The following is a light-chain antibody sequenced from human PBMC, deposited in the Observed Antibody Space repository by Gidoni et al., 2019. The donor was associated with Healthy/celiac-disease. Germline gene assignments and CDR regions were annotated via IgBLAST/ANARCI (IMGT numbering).Light chain of an antibody. CDR1: QSVRSY. V-gene: IGKV3-11*01. Sequence: EIVLTQSPATLSLSPGERATLSCRASQSVRSYLAWYQQKPGQAPRLLIYDASNRATGVPARFSGSGSGTDFTLTISSLEPEDFAVYSCQQRSNWPPSWTFGQGTKVEI. CDR3: QQRSNWPPSWT. J-gene: IGKJ1*01. CDR2: DAS.